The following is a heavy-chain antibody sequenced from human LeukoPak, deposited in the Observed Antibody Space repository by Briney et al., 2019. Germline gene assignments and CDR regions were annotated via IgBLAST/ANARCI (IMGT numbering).Heavy chain of an antibody. V-gene: IGHV4-59*01. CDR3: VKHVSGWSFDY. J-gene: IGHJ4*02. D-gene: IGHD6-19*01. CDR1: TPSLNRYY. CDR2: IQNTGGT. Sequence: PSETLSLTCTVSTPSLNRYYWGWIRQSPGKGLEWIGYIQNTGGTNYNPSLKSRVSISKDTSKNHFSLQVRSVTAANTTVSYCVKHVSGWSFDYWGQGTLVTVSS.